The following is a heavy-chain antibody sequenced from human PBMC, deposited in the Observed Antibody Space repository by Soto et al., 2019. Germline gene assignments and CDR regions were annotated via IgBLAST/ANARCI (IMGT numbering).Heavy chain of an antibody. D-gene: IGHD6-6*01. Sequence: QVQLVQSGAEVKKPGASVKVSCKASGYTFSDYYMHWVRQAPGQGLEWMGFINSKRGATNYAQKFQGRVTMSRDTSISTAYMELSNLRSDDTAIYYCARDPVPSIWHFDVWGRGTLVTVSS. V-gene: IGHV1-2*02. J-gene: IGHJ2*01. CDR3: ARDPVPSIWHFDV. CDR1: GYTFSDYY. CDR2: INSKRGAT.